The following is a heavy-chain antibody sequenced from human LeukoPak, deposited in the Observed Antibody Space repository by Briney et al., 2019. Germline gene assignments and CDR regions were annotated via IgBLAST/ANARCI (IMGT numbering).Heavy chain of an antibody. D-gene: IGHD1-14*01. CDR1: GYTFTGYY. CDR2: INPNSGGT. J-gene: IGHJ6*02. CDR3: ARAEYYYYGMDV. V-gene: IGHV1-2*04. Sequence: VASVKVSCKASGYTFTGYYMHWVRQAPGQGLEWMGWINPNSGGTNYAQKFQGWVTMTRDTSISTAYMELSRLRSDDTAVYYCARAEYYYYGMDVWGQGTTVTVSS.